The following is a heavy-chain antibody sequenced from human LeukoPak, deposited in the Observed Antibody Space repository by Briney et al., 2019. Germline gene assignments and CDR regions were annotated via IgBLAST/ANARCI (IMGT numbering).Heavy chain of an antibody. D-gene: IGHD3-10*01. CDR2: IYTSGST. J-gene: IGHJ6*02. Sequence: SETLSLTCTVSGGSISSYYWSWIRQPAGKGLEWIGRIYTSGSTNYNPSLKSRVTISVDTSKNQFSLKLSSVTAADTAVYYCARVAITMVRGVPYGMDVWAKGPRSPSP. CDR3: ARVAITMVRGVPYGMDV. CDR1: GGSISSYY. V-gene: IGHV4-4*07.